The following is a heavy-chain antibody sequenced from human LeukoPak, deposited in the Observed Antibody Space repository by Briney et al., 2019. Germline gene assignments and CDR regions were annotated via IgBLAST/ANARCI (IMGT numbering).Heavy chain of an antibody. J-gene: IGHJ3*02. Sequence: GGSLRLSCAASGFTFSSYSMNWVRQAPGKGLEWVSYISSSSSTIYYADSVKGRFTISRDNAKNSLYLQMNSLRAEDTAVYYCARESTRNAFNSGGQGTMVTVSA. V-gene: IGHV3-48*01. CDR1: GFTFSSYS. CDR2: ISSSSSTI. CDR3: ARESTRNAFNS.